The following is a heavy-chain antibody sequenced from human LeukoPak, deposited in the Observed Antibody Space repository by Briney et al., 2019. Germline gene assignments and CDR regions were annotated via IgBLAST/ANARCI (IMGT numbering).Heavy chain of an antibody. V-gene: IGHV4-59*01. CDR2: IYYSGST. CDR3: AREGHDTAMDY. J-gene: IGHJ4*02. CDR1: GGSISSYY. D-gene: IGHD5-18*01. Sequence: SETLSLTCTVSGGSISSYYWSWIRQPPGKGLEWIGYIYYSGSTNYNPSLKSRVTISVDTSKNQFSLKLSSVTAADTAVYYCAREGHDTAMDYWGQGTLVTVSS.